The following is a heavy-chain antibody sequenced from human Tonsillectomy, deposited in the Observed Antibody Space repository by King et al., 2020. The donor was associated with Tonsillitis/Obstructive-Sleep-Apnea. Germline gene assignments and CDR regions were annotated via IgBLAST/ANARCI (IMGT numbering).Heavy chain of an antibody. CDR2: INHSGST. V-gene: IGHV4-34*01. D-gene: IGHD4-11*01. CDR1: GGSFSGYY. J-gene: IGHJ6*03. Sequence: VQLQQWGAGRLKPSETLSLTCAVYGGSFSGYYWRWIRQPPGKGLEWIGEINHSGSTNYNPSLKSRVTKSVDTSKNQVSLKLSSVSVADTAVYYCARGLTTGLVEYYYYYMDVWGKGTTVTVSS. CDR3: ARGLTTGLVEYYYYYMDV.